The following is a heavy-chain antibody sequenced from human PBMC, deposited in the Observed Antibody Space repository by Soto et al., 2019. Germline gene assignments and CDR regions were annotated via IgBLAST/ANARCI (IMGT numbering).Heavy chain of an antibody. V-gene: IGHV1-69*02. D-gene: IGHD7-27*01. CDR3: ARVWGPSAFDI. CDR2: IIPILGIA. J-gene: IGHJ3*02. CDR1: GGTFSSDT. Sequence: ASVTVSCKAAGGTFSSDTTSWVRQAPGQGLEWMGRIIPILGIANYAQKFQGRVTITADKSTSTAYMELSSLRSEDTAVYYCARVWGPSAFDIWGQGTMVTVSS.